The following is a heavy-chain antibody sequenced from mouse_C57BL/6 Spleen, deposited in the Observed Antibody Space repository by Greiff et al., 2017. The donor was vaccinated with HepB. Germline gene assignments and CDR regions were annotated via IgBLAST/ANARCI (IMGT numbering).Heavy chain of an antibody. V-gene: IGHV1-59*01. CDR3: ASNFDV. CDR2: IDPSDSYT. J-gene: IGHJ1*03. Sequence: VQLQQPGAELVRPGTSVKLSCKASGYTFTSYWMHWVKQRPGQGLEWIRVIDPSDSYTNYNQKFKGKATLTVDTSSSTAYMQLSSLTSEDSAVYYCASNFDVWGTGTTVTVSS. CDR1: GYTFTSYW.